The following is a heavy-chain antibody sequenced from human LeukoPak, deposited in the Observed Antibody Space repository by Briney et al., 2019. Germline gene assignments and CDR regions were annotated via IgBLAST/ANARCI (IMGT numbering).Heavy chain of an antibody. CDR2: INHSGST. J-gene: IGHJ6*03. D-gene: IGHD2-2*01. V-gene: IGHV4-34*01. CDR1: GGSFSGYY. CDR3: ARGLYCSSTSCYGYYYYMDV. Sequence: SETLSLTCAVYGGSFSGYYWGWIRQPPGKGLEWIGEINHSGSTNYNPSLKSRVTISVDTSKNQFSLKLSSVTAADTAVYYCARGLYCSSTSCYGYYYYMDVWGKGTTVTVSS.